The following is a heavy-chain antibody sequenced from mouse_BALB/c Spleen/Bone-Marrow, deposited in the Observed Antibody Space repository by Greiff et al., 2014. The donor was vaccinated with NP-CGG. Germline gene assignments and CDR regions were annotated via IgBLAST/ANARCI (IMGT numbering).Heavy chain of an antibody. J-gene: IGHJ2*01. D-gene: IGHD2-1*01. CDR3: TGGNYPYYFDY. Sequence: VKLVESGAELVRPGASVKLSCKASGYTFTSYWINWVKQRPGQGLEWIGNIYPSNNYTNYNQKFKDKATLTVDKSSSTAYMQLSGPTSEDSAVYYCTGGNYPYYFDYWGQGTTLTVSS. CDR2: IYPSNNYT. CDR1: GYTFTSYW. V-gene: IGHV1-69*02.